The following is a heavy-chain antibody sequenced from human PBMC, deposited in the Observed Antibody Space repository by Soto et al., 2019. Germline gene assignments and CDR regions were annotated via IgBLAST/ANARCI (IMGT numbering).Heavy chain of an antibody. Sequence: EVQLVESGGGLVQPGGSLRLSCAASGFTFSSYWMSWVRQAPGKGLEWVANIKQDGSEKYYVDSVKGRFTISRDNAKNSLYLQMNNLRAEDTAVYYCAGGKYYDSSGYYAYWGQGTLVTVSS. CDR2: IKQDGSEK. V-gene: IGHV3-7*03. D-gene: IGHD3-22*01. CDR1: GFTFSSYW. CDR3: AGGKYYDSSGYYAY. J-gene: IGHJ4*02.